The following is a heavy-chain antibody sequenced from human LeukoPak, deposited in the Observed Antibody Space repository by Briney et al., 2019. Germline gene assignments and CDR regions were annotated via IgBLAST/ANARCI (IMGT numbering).Heavy chain of an antibody. J-gene: IGHJ5*02. Sequence: SETLSLTCTVSGGSISSSSYYWGWICQPPGKGLAWIGSIYYSGSTYYNPSLKSRVTISVDTSKNQFSLKLSSVTAADTAVYYCATSGYSYALLENWFDPWGQGTLVTVSS. D-gene: IGHD5-18*01. CDR1: GGSISSSSYY. V-gene: IGHV4-39*01. CDR3: ATSGYSYALLENWFDP. CDR2: IYYSGST.